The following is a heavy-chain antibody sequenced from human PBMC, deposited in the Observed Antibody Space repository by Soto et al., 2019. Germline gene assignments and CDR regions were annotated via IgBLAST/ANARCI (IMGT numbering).Heavy chain of an antibody. CDR3: ARDHTCPGITGDS. V-gene: IGHV3-7*01. D-gene: IGHD3-3*01. CDR1: GFTFSDNW. J-gene: IGHJ4*02. Sequence: PGGTLRLSCAASGFTFSDNWRSWVRQSPGKGLESVADIKQDGSEKHYVDSVKGRFTISRDNVKNLLYLQMNSLRAEDTAVYYCARDHTCPGITGDSCGQVTLVTFSS. CDR2: IKQDGSEK.